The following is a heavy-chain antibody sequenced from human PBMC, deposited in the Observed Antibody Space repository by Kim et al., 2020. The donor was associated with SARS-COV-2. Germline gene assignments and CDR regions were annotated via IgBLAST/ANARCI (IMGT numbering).Heavy chain of an antibody. CDR1: GFTFSSYG. CDR3: AKPGSGYDLGGLYYYYGMDV. CDR2: ISYDGSNK. J-gene: IGHJ6*02. D-gene: IGHD5-12*01. V-gene: IGHV3-30*18. Sequence: GGSLRLSCAASGFTFSSYGMHWVRQAPGKGLEWVAVISYDGSNKYYADSVKGRFTISRDNSKNTLYLQMKSLRAEDTAVYYCAKPGSGYDLGGLYYYYGMDVWGQGTTVTVSS.